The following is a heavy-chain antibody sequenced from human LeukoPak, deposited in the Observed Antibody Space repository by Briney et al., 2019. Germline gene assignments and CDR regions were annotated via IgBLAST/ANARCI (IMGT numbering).Heavy chain of an antibody. J-gene: IGHJ5*02. Sequence: PSETLSLTCTVSGGSISSYYWSWIRQPPGKGLEWIGYIHYSGSTNYNPSLKSRVTISVDTSKNQFSLKLSSVTAADTAVYYCARLVIVATNNWFDPWGQGTLVTVSS. V-gene: IGHV4-59*01. CDR1: GGSISSYY. D-gene: IGHD5-12*01. CDR3: ARLVIVATNNWFDP. CDR2: IHYSGST.